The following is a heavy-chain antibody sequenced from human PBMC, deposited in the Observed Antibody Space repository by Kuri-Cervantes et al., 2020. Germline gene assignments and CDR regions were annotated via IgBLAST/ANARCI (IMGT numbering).Heavy chain of an antibody. CDR2: MHDSGFT. Sequence: SERLSPTSTVSGGSVSTGRYYWNWIRQPAGKGLEWIGYMHDSGFTNYNPSLKSRVTITVDKSKNQFTLKLRSVTAADTAVYYCAREFNPVGNYWYYYYMDVWGKGTTVTVSS. D-gene: IGHD4-11*01. CDR3: AREFNPVGNYWYYYYMDV. V-gene: IGHV4-61*01. J-gene: IGHJ6*03. CDR1: GGSVSTGRYY.